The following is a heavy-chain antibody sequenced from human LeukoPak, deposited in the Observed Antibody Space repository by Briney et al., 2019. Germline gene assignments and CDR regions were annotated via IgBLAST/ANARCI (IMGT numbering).Heavy chain of an antibody. D-gene: IGHD6-13*01. V-gene: IGHV3-15*01. CDR2: SKSKTDGGTT. Sequence: GGSLRLSXAASGFTFSNTWMRWVCQAPGKGLQWVGRSKSKTDGGTTDYAAPVQGRFTVSRDDSKNTLYLRIDSLETEDTTVYYCTTGLRAADTNWGLGTLVTVSS. J-gene: IGHJ4*02. CDR3: TTGLRAADTN. CDR1: GFTFSNTW.